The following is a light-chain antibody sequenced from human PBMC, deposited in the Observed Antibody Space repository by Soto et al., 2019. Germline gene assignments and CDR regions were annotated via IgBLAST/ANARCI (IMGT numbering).Light chain of an antibody. V-gene: IGLV2-23*02. CDR2: DVT. J-gene: IGLJ2*01. CDR3: FSYVGDQVGE. Sequence: QSALTQPASVSGSPGQAITISCTGTSNDIGSYNLVSWYQHHPGEVPKLLIYDVTERPSGVSHRFSGSKSGNTATLTVSGLQAEDEADYYCFSYVGDQVGEFGGGTKLTVL. CDR1: SNDIGSYNL.